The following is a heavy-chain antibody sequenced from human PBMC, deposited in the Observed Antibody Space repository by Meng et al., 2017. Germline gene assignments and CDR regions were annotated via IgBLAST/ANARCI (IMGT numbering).Heavy chain of an antibody. CDR1: GYTFTSYG. CDR3: ARDEDISAAGKLFGDY. J-gene: IGHJ4*02. Sequence: QVQLGQSGTEVKKPGASVKVSCKASGYTFTSYGISWVRQAPGQGLEWMGWISAYNGNTNYAQKLQGRVTMTTDTSTSTAYMELRSLRSDDTAMYYCARDEDISAAGKLFGDYWGQGTLVTVSS. D-gene: IGHD6-25*01. CDR2: ISAYNGNT. V-gene: IGHV1-18*01.